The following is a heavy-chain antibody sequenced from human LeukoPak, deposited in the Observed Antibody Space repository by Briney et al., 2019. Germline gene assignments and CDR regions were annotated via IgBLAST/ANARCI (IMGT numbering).Heavy chain of an antibody. CDR2: IYSNGDA. CDR1: GGSVNRYY. CDR3: ARFSMYYDSSVHYLDY. D-gene: IGHD3-22*01. J-gene: IGHJ4*02. Sequence: SETLSLTCTVSGGSVNRYYWSWVRQPPGEGLEWIAYIYSNGDANYNSSLKTRATISIGTSKNQFSLRLNSVTAADTAVYFCARFSMYYDSSVHYLDYWGQGILVTVSS. V-gene: IGHV4-59*08.